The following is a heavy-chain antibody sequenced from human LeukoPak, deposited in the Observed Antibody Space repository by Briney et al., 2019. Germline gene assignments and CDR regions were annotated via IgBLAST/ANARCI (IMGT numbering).Heavy chain of an antibody. CDR3: ARELGARGSPDY. CDR1: GGPINSGGDY. Sequence: TLXLTCTVSGGPINSGGDYWSWIRQHPGXGREWIGYIYYSGSTYYNPSLKSRVTISVDTSKNQFSLKLSSVTAADTAVYYCARELGARGSPDYWGQGTLVTVSS. CDR2: IYYSGST. D-gene: IGHD2-15*01. V-gene: IGHV4-31*03. J-gene: IGHJ4*02.